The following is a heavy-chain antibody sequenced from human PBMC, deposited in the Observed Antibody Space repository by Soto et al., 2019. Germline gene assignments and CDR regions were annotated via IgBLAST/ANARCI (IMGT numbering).Heavy chain of an antibody. D-gene: IGHD6-19*01. Sequence: SETLSLTCTVSGGSIGSGDYYWSWIRQPPGKGLEWIGYIYYSGNTYYNPSLKSRLTISVDTSKNQFSLKLSSVTAADTAVYYCARAPGNPVADYWGQGTLVTVSS. J-gene: IGHJ4*02. CDR3: ARAPGNPVADY. CDR2: IYYSGNT. V-gene: IGHV4-30-4*01. CDR1: GGSIGSGDYY.